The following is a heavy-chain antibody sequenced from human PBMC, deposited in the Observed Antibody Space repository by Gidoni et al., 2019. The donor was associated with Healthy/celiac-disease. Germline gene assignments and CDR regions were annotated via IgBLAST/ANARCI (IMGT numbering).Heavy chain of an antibody. CDR3: ARDIYPHEDTAMAHLDAFDI. CDR2: ISSSSSYT. CDR1: GFTFSDYS. V-gene: IGHV3-11*05. J-gene: IGHJ3*02. Sequence: QVQLVESGGGLVTPGGSLRLSCAASGFTFSDYSLRWIRQAPGKGLEWVSYISSSSSYTNYADSVKGRFTISRDNAKNSLYLQMNSLRAEDTAVYYCARDIYPHEDTAMAHLDAFDIWGQGTMVTVSS. D-gene: IGHD5-18*01.